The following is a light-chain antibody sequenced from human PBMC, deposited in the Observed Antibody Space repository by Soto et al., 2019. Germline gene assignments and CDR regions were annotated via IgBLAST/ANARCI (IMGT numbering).Light chain of an antibody. CDR1: QGVSSTY. Sequence: EIVLTQSPGTLSLSPGERATLSCRASQGVSSTYLAWYQQKPGQAPRLLIYGASFRATGIPARFSGSGSGTDFTLTISSLEPEDFAVYYCQQYGGSSRTFGQGTKVEIK. J-gene: IGKJ1*01. V-gene: IGKV3-20*01. CDR2: GAS. CDR3: QQYGGSSRT.